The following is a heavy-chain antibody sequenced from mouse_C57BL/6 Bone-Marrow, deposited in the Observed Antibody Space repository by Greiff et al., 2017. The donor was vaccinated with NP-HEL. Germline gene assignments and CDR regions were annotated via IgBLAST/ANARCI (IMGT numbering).Heavy chain of an antibody. Sequence: EVKLVESGGGLVKPGGSLKLSCAASGFTFSSYAMSWVRQTPEKRLEWVATISDGGSYTYYPDNVKGRFTISRDNAKNNLYLQMSHLKSEDTAMYYCAKGYYGSSNWYFDVWGTGTTGTVSS. V-gene: IGHV5-4*03. CDR2: ISDGGSYT. D-gene: IGHD1-1*01. CDR3: AKGYYGSSNWYFDV. CDR1: GFTFSSYA. J-gene: IGHJ1*03.